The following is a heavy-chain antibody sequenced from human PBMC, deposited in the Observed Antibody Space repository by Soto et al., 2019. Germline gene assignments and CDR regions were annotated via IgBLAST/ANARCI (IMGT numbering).Heavy chain of an antibody. V-gene: IGHV1-24*01. J-gene: IGHJ6*02. D-gene: IGHD2-2*01. CDR2: FDPEDGET. CDR3: ATVGGRDIVVVPNDKHYGMDV. CDR1: GYTLTELS. Sequence: ASVKVSCKVSGYTLTELSMHWVRQAPGKGLEWMGGFDPEDGETIYAQKFQGRVTMTEDTSTDTAYMELSSLRSEDTAVYYCATVGGRDIVVVPNDKHYGMDVWGQGTTVTVSS.